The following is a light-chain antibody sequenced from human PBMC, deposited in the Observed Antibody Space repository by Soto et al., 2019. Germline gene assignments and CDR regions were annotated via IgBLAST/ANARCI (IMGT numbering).Light chain of an antibody. Sequence: DIQMTQSPSTRSASVGDRVTITCRASQSISSWLAWYQQKPGKAPKLLIYKAFSLESGVPSRFSGSGSGTEFTLTISSLQPDDFATYYRQQYDSYSTFGGGNKLDIK. CDR3: QQYDSYST. CDR1: QSISSW. J-gene: IGKJ4*01. V-gene: IGKV1-5*03. CDR2: KAF.